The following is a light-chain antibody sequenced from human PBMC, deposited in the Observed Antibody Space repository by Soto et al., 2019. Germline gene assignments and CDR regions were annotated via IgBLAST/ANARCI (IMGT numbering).Light chain of an antibody. CDR1: QIISSY. V-gene: IGKV1-39*01. J-gene: IGKJ1*01. CDR3: QQSYSTRWT. Sequence: DIQMPQSPSSLSASVGDRVTMTCRASQIISSYLNWYQQKPGKAPKLLIYAASSLQSGGPSRFSGSGSGTDFTLTISSLQPEDFATYYCQQSYSTRWTFGQGTKV. CDR2: AAS.